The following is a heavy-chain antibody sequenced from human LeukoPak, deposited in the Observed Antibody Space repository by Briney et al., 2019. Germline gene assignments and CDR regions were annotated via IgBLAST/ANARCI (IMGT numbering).Heavy chain of an antibody. D-gene: IGHD3/OR15-3a*01. CDR2: ISSGDST. CDR3: AKVSWTGYNYFDY. J-gene: IGHJ4*02. V-gene: IGHV3-23*01. Sequence: PGGSLRLSCAAPGFTFSNYAMSWVRQAPGKGLEWVSGISSGDSTNYADSVKGRFTISRDKSNNTLYLQMDSLRAEDTAVYYCAKVSWTGYNYFDYWGQGTLVTASS. CDR1: GFTFSNYA.